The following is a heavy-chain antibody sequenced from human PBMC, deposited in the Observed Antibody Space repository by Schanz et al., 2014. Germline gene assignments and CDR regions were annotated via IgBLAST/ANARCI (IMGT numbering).Heavy chain of an antibody. J-gene: IGHJ4*02. CDR2: INGYNGHT. V-gene: IGHV1-18*01. CDR3: ARDFSAYVGNYFDY. Sequence: VQLVQSGAEVKKPGASVKVSCKASGYTFTSYGINWVRQAPGQGLEWMGWINGYNGHTLYAQKFQGRVTMTTDTSTSTSYMELTSLRLDDTAVYYCARDFSAYVGNYFDYWGQGTLVTVSS. CDR1: GYTFTSYG. D-gene: IGHD5-12*01.